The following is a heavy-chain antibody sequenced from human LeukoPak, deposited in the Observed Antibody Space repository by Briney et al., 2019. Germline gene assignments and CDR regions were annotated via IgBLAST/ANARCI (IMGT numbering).Heavy chain of an antibody. D-gene: IGHD5-12*01. Sequence: SETLSLTCTVSGYSISSGYYWGWIRQPPGKGLEWIGSIYHSGSTNYNPSLKSRVTISVDTSKNQFSLKLTSVTAADTAVYYCASHSGGYAYWGQGTLVTVSS. CDR3: ASHSGGYAY. V-gene: IGHV4-38-2*02. CDR2: IYHSGST. CDR1: GYSISSGYY. J-gene: IGHJ4*02.